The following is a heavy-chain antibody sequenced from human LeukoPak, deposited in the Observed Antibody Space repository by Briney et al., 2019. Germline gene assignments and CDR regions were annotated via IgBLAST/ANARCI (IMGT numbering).Heavy chain of an antibody. CDR1: GFTFSSYA. D-gene: IGHD5-18*01. J-gene: IGHJ4*02. Sequence: GRSLRLSCAASGFTFSSYAMHWVRQAPGKGLEWVAVISYDGSNKYYADSVKGRFTISRDNSKNTLYLQMNSLRAEDTAVYYCARQPAMDTYYFDYWGQGTLVTVSS. CDR3: ARQPAMDTYYFDY. CDR2: ISYDGSNK. V-gene: IGHV3-30*04.